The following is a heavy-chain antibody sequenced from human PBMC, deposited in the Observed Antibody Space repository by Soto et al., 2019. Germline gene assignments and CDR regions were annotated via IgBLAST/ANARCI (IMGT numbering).Heavy chain of an antibody. CDR3: GKGGWAVGTYYYYDGMDV. J-gene: IGHJ6*01. D-gene: IGHD1-26*01. Sequence: GGSLRLSCAASGFTFSSYAMSWVRQAPGKGLEWVSAISGSGGSTYYADSVKGRFTISRDNSKNTLYLQMNSLRAEATAVSYWGKGGWAVGTYYYYDGMDVWGQGSTV. V-gene: IGHV3-23*01. CDR1: GFTFSSYA. CDR2: ISGSGGST.